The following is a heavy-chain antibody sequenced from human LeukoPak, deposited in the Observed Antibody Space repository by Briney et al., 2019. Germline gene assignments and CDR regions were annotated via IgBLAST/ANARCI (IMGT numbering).Heavy chain of an antibody. CDR3: ARAMYYDILTGYYNPFDY. CDR2: ISSSGSTI. J-gene: IGHJ4*02. CDR1: GFTFSNYN. V-gene: IGHV3-48*04. D-gene: IGHD3-9*01. Sequence: PGGSLRLSCAASGFTFSNYNMNWVRQAPGKGLEWVSYISSSGSTIYYADSVKGRFTISRDNAKNSLYLQMNSLRAEDTAVYYCARAMYYDILTGYYNPFDYWGQGTLVTVSS.